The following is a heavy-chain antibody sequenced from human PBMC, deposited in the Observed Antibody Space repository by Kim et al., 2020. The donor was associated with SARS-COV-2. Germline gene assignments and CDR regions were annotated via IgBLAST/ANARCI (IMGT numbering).Heavy chain of an antibody. D-gene: IGHD3-16*01. V-gene: IGHV4-59*09. J-gene: IGHJ4*02. CDR2: T. Sequence: TNYNPSLKSRVTISVDTSKNQFSLKLGSVTAADTAVYYCARGGAALFDYWGQGTLVTVSS. CDR3: ARGGAALFDY.